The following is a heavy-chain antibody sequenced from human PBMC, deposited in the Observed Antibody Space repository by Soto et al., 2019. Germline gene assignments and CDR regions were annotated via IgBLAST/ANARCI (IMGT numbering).Heavy chain of an antibody. D-gene: IGHD1-26*01. V-gene: IGHV1-3*01. CDR2: INPANGNT. Sequence: QVQLVQSGAEMKKPGASVNISCRASGFTFSDTLINWVRQGPGQGLEWMGWINPANGNTRYSESFQGRVSISSLSSASTAYVALSDLTSEDTAVYYCASDIVSAGPRANDAFDVWGQGTMITVSS. J-gene: IGHJ3*01. CDR3: ASDIVSAGPRANDAFDV. CDR1: GFTFSDTL.